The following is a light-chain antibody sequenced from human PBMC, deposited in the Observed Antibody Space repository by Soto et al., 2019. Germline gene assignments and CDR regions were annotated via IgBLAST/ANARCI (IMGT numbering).Light chain of an antibody. CDR2: EVN. CDR3: SSYTSTSTLVV. J-gene: IGLJ2*01. Sequence: QSALTQPASVSGAPGQSITVSCTGTSSDVGAYKYVSWYQQHPGKAPKLIIYEVNNRPSGVSNRFSGSKSGNTASLTISGLPAEDEADYYCSSYTSTSTLVVFVGGTKLTLL. V-gene: IGLV2-14*01. CDR1: SSDVGAYKY.